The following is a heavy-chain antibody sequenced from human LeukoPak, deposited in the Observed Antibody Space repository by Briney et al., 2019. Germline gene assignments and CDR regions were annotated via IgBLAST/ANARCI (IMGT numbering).Heavy chain of an antibody. Sequence: SETLSLTCTVSGGSISSSSYYWGWIRQPPGKGPKWIGSIYYSGSTYYNPSLKSRVTISVDTSKNQFSLKLSSVTAADTAVYYCARHSAPERYFDWLLYDYWGQGTLVTVSS. V-gene: IGHV4-39*01. CDR1: GGSISSSSYY. J-gene: IGHJ4*02. CDR3: ARHSAPERYFDWLLYDY. CDR2: IYYSGST. D-gene: IGHD3-9*01.